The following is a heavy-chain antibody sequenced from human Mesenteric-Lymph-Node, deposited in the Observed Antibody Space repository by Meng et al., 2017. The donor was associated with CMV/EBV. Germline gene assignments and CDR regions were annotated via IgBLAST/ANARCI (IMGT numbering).Heavy chain of an antibody. D-gene: IGHD3-10*01. Sequence: VQLVEVCGCLVQAVWCSLLFCASTGFNVKEKYISWVSQAPGKGLEWVCIIYRGENTYYIDSVKDRFTVSRENSKNTMYLQMNSLRVEDTAVYYCTGDSVSNPNLDYWGQGTLVTVSS. CDR2: IYRGENT. CDR1: GFNVKEKY. CDR3: TGDSVSNPNLDY. V-gene: IGHV3-66*01. J-gene: IGHJ4*02.